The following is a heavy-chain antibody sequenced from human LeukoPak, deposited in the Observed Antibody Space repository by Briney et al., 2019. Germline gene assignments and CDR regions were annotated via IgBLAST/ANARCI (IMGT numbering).Heavy chain of an antibody. CDR3: ARLSDYFGSGTTAFYFDS. D-gene: IGHD3-10*01. CDR1: GGPISSDH. V-gene: IGHV4-59*08. J-gene: IGHJ4*02. CDR2: ISYSGST. Sequence: SETLSLTCSVSGGPISSDHWNWIRQPPGKGLEWIGYISYSGSTNCNPSLKSRVTMSVDTSRNQFSLELSSVTAADTAVYYCARLSDYFGSGTTAFYFDSWGQGPLVTVSS.